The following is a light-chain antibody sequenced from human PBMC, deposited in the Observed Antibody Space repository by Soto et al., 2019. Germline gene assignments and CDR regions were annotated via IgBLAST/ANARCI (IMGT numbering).Light chain of an antibody. J-gene: IGKJ4*01. CDR1: QTVNSF. CDR2: KAS. CDR3: QQYKAYAFT. V-gene: IGKV1-5*03. Sequence: DIQMTQSPSTLFASVGDRVTLTCRASQTVNSFLAWYQHKPGKAPKLLIYKASSLESGVPSMFSGIGSGTEFSLTISSLQPDDFGTYYCQQYKAYAFTFGGGTKVEMK.